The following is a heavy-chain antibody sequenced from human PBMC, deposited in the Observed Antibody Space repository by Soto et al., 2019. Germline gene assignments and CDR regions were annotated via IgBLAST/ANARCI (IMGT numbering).Heavy chain of an antibody. CDR1: GGSISSYY. CDR2: IYYSGST. V-gene: IGHV4-59*01. Sequence: QVQLQESGPGLVKPSETLSLTCTVSGGSISSYYWSWIRQPPGKGLEWIGYIYYSGSTNYNPSLKSRVTISVDTSKNQFSLKLSSVTAADTAVYYCARVRMEIGSGAYYYYYMDVWGKGTTVTVSS. D-gene: IGHD3-10*01. J-gene: IGHJ6*03. CDR3: ARVRMEIGSGAYYYYYMDV.